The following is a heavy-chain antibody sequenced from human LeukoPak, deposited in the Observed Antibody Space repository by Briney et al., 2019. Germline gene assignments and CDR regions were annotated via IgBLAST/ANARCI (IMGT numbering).Heavy chain of an antibody. D-gene: IGHD4-11*01. CDR2: ISGSGGST. CDR1: GFTFSSYW. V-gene: IGHV3-23*01. CDR3: AKGPTVISNFDY. Sequence: GGSLRLSCAASGFTFSSYWMSWVRQAPGKGLEWVSAISGSGGSTYYADSVKGRFTISRDNSKNTLYLQMNSLRAEDTAVYYCAKGPTVISNFDYWGQGTLVTVSS. J-gene: IGHJ4*02.